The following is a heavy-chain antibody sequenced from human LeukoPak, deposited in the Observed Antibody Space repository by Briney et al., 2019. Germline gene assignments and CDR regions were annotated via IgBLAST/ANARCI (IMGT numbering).Heavy chain of an antibody. J-gene: IGHJ3*02. CDR1: GFTFSSYS. CDR3: ARDPAGQIRFDT. Sequence: GGSLRLSCAASGFTFSSYSMNWVRRAPGKGLEWVSSISSSSSYIYYADSVKGRFTISRDNAKNSLYLQMNSLRAEDTAVYYCARDPAGQIRFDTWGQGTMVTVSS. D-gene: IGHD6-13*01. CDR2: ISSSSSYI. V-gene: IGHV3-21*01.